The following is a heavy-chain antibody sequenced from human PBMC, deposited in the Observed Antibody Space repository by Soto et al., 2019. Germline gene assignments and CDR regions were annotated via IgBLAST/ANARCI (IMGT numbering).Heavy chain of an antibody. D-gene: IGHD6-13*01. CDR2: INHGGST. V-gene: IGHV4-34*01. J-gene: IGHJ6*02. CDR3: AGRQFSSWYFCYSYHASVV. Sequence: SETLSLTCAVYGASFNDYYWSWIRQPPGKGLEWIGEINHGGSTNYNPSLKSRVTVSVDTSNNQFSLKLSSMTAADTAVYSLAGRQFSSWYFCYSYHASVVWGQGTTGTVSS. CDR1: GASFNDYY.